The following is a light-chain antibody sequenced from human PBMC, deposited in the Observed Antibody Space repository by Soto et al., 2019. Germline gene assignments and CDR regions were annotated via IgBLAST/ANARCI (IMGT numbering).Light chain of an antibody. CDR3: QQYGRPPPRT. CDR2: EAS. CDR1: QSSANML. Sequence: EIVLTQSPGTLSLSPGERATLSCRASQSSANMLLAWYQQKPGQAPRLLIYEASSRATGIPDRFSASGSGTDFTLSISRVEPEDFAVYYCQQYGRPPPRTFGQGTKVEF. J-gene: IGKJ1*01. V-gene: IGKV3-20*01.